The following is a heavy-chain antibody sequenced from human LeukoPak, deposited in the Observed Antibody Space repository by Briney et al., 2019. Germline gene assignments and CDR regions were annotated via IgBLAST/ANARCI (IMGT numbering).Heavy chain of an antibody. D-gene: IGHD6-13*01. CDR1: GFTFSSYG. Sequence: GGSLRLSCAASGFTFSSYGMSWVRQAPGKGLEWVSAISGSGGSTYYADSVKGRFTISRDNSKNTLYLQMNSLRVEDTAVYFCAKDVLQGYSSTWFILYDAFDIWGQGTMVTVSS. V-gene: IGHV3-23*01. CDR3: AKDVLQGYSSTWFILYDAFDI. J-gene: IGHJ3*02. CDR2: ISGSGGST.